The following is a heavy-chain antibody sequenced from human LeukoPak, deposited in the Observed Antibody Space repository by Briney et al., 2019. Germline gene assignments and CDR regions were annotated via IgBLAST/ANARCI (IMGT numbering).Heavy chain of an antibody. V-gene: IGHV1-69*01. J-gene: IGHJ1*01. CDR3: ASRDAVFGVVTEEYFQH. Sequence: SVKVSCKASGGTFSSYAISWVRQAPGQGLEWMGGIIPIFGTANYAQRFQGRVTITADESTSTAYMELSSLRSEDTAVYYCASRDAVFGVVTEEYFQHWGQGTLVTVSS. CDR1: GGTFSSYA. D-gene: IGHD3-3*01. CDR2: IIPIFGTA.